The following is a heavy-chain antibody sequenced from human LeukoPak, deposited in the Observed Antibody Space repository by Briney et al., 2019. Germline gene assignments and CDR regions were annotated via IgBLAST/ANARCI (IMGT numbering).Heavy chain of an antibody. J-gene: IGHJ5*02. Sequence: GGSLLLSCAASGFTFSSYWMHWVRQAPGKGLEWVAVISYDGSNKYYADSVKGRFTISRDNSKNTLYLQMNSLRAEDTAVYYCAKDRIAAAGGWFDPWGQGTLVTVSS. CDR2: ISYDGSNK. D-gene: IGHD6-13*01. V-gene: IGHV3-30*18. CDR3: AKDRIAAAGGWFDP. CDR1: GFTFSSYW.